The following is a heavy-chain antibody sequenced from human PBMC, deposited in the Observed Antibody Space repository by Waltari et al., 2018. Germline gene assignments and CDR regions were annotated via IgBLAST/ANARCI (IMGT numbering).Heavy chain of an antibody. Sequence: QVQLVESGGGVVQPGRSLRLSCAASGFTFSSYAMHWVRQAPGKGLEWVAVIWYDGSNKYSADSVEGRFTISRDNSKNTLYLQMNSLRAEDTAVYYCARDTLFKPGSGWSLGFWGQGTLVTVSS. J-gene: IGHJ4*02. CDR1: GFTFSSYA. CDR2: IWYDGSNK. V-gene: IGHV3-33*01. D-gene: IGHD6-19*01. CDR3: ARDTLFKPGSGWSLGF.